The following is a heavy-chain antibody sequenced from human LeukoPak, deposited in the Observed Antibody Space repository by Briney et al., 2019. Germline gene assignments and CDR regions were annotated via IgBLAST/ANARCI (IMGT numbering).Heavy chain of an antibody. V-gene: IGHV3-7*03. J-gene: IGHJ4*02. CDR2: IKQDGSEK. D-gene: IGHD6-19*01. CDR3: AREVYSSGWHPFDY. Sequence: GRSLRLSCAASGFTFSSSVMHWVRQAPGKGLEWVANIKQDGSEKYYVDSVKGRFTISRDNAKNSLYLQMNSLRAEDTAVYYCAREVYSSGWHPFDYWGQGTLVTVSS. CDR1: GFTFSSSV.